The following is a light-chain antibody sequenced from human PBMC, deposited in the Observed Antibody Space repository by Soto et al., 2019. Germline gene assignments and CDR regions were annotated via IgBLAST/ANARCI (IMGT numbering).Light chain of an antibody. Sequence: PGTLSFSSVESAALSCRTSQSVSSHVAWYQQKPGQAPRLLIHGASTRATAIPARFSGSGSGTEFTLTIISLQSEDLAVYHCQQYNNWPGWTFGQGSKVDI. CDR1: QSVSSH. CDR2: GAS. J-gene: IGKJ1*01. V-gene: IGKV3-15*01. CDR3: QQYNNWPGWT.